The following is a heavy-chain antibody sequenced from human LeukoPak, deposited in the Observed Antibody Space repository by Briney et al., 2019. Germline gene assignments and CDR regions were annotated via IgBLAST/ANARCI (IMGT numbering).Heavy chain of an antibody. CDR3: ARNQQLGGHSYYYYGMDV. CDR2: ISGGGVTT. D-gene: IGHD3-16*01. Sequence: GGSLRLSCVGSGFTSIAYALTRARQAPGKGLEWVSGISGGGVTTYYADSVKGRFTISRDNSKNTLYLQMNSLRADDTAIYYCARNQQLGGHSYYYYGMDVWGQGTTVTVSS. CDR1: GFTSIAYA. J-gene: IGHJ6*02. V-gene: IGHV3-23*01.